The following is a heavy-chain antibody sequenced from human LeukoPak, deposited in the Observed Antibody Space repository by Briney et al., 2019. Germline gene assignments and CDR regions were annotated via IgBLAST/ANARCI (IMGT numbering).Heavy chain of an antibody. CDR2: INHSGST. J-gene: IGHJ4*02. D-gene: IGHD3-22*01. CDR1: GGSISSSSYY. V-gene: IGHV4-39*07. Sequence: PSETLSLTCTVSGGSISSSSYYWSWIRQPPGKGLEWIGEINHSGSTNYNPSLKSRVTISVDTSKNQFSLKLSSVTAADTAVYYCASGRDYYDSSGYYYVSGYYFDYWGRGTLVTVSS. CDR3: ASGRDYYDSSGYYYVSGYYFDY.